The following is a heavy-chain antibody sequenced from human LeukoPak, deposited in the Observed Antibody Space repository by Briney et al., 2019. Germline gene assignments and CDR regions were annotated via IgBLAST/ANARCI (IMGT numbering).Heavy chain of an antibody. Sequence: ASVKVSCKASGYTFSHYGISWVRQAPGQGLEWMGWINPNSGGTNYAQKFQGRVTMTRDTSISTAYMELSRLRSDDTAVYYCARASYYYDSSGYPGYYFDYWGQGTLVTVSS. V-gene: IGHV1-2*02. CDR3: ARASYYYDSSGYPGYYFDY. D-gene: IGHD3-22*01. CDR1: GYTFSHYG. J-gene: IGHJ4*02. CDR2: INPNSGGT.